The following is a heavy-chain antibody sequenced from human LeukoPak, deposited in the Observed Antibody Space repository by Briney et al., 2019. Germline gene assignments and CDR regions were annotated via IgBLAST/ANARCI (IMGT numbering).Heavy chain of an antibody. J-gene: IGHJ4*02. D-gene: IGHD4-17*01. CDR1: GFTFSSYS. Sequence: PGGSLRLFCGASGFTFSSYSMNWVRQAPGKGLEWVSSISSSSSYIYYADSVKGRFTISRDNAKNSLYLQMNSLRAEDTAVYYCAREDTVTTWTNIDYWGQGTLVTVSS. CDR2: ISSSSSYI. CDR3: AREDTVTTWTNIDY. V-gene: IGHV3-21*01.